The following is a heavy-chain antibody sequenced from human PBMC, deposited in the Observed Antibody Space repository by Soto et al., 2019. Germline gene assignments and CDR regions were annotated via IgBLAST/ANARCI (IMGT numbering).Heavy chain of an antibody. V-gene: IGHV4-61*01. J-gene: IGHJ4*02. Sequence: SETLSLTCTVSGGSVSSGSYYWSWIRQPPGKGLEWIGYIYYSGSTNYNPSLKSRVTISVDTSKNQFSLKLSSVTAADTAVFFFARGFHYYGSGSYYNHFDYWGQGTLVTVSS. CDR1: GGSVSSGSYY. CDR3: ARGFHYYGSGSYYNHFDY. CDR2: IYYSGST. D-gene: IGHD3-10*01.